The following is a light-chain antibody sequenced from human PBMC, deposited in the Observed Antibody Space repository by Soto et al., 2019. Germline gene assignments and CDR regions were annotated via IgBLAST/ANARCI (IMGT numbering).Light chain of an antibody. V-gene: IGLV2-14*01. Sequence: QSALTQPAAVSWSPGQSITISCTGTSSDGGNYNYVSWYQQYPGRVPTLLIYMVSNRPSGVSNRFSGSQSGNPASLTISGLQAEDEADYFCTSPTPGSLYVFGTGTKVTVL. CDR3: TSPTPGSLYV. J-gene: IGLJ1*01. CDR2: MVS. CDR1: SSDGGNYNY.